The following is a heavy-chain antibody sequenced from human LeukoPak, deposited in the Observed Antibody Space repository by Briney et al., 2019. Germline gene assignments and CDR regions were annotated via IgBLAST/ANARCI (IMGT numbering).Heavy chain of an antibody. CDR1: RFTFSSYG. V-gene: IGHV3-30*02. CDR2: IRYDGSNK. Sequence: GGSLRLSCAASRFTFSSYGSNSVGQAPGKGLEWVAFIRYDGSNKYYADSVKGRFTISRDNSKNTLCLQMNSLRAEDTAVYYCAESHKHYCDYWGQGTLVTVSS. CDR3: AESHKHYCDY. J-gene: IGHJ4*02. D-gene: IGHD2-21*01.